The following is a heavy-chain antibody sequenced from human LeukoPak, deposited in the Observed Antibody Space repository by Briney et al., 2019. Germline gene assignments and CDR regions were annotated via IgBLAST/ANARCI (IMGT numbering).Heavy chain of an antibody. J-gene: IGHJ5*02. V-gene: IGHV4-34*01. D-gene: IGHD1-26*01. CDR1: GGSFSGYY. CDR2: INHSGST. Sequence: SETLSLTCAVYGGSFSGYYWSWIRQPPGKGLEWIGEINHSGSTSYNPSLKSRVTISVDTSKNQFSLKLSSVTAADTAVYYCARVGLLWSYYNWFDPWGQGTLVTVSS. CDR3: ARVGLLWSYYNWFDP.